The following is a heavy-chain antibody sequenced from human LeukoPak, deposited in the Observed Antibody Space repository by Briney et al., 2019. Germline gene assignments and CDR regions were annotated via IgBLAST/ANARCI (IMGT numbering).Heavy chain of an antibody. CDR1: GYTFTSYD. J-gene: IGHJ5*02. D-gene: IGHD2-2*01. Sequence: ASVKVSCKASGYTFTSYDINRVRQAPGQGLEWMGWMNPNSGNTVYAQKFQGRVTITRNTSISTAYMELSSLRSEDTAVYYCARGRGGYCSSTSCYRVGWFDPWGQGTLVTVSS. V-gene: IGHV1-8*03. CDR3: ARGRGGYCSSTSCYRVGWFDP. CDR2: MNPNSGNT.